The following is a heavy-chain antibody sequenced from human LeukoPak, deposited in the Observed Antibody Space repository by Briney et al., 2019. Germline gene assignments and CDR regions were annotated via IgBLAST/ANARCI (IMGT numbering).Heavy chain of an antibody. CDR1: GFTFSSYA. CDR3: ARDPYCSSTSCYEDDAFDI. V-gene: IGHV3-30-3*01. Sequence: GRSLRLSCAASGFTFSSYAMHWVRQAPGKGLERVAVISYDGSNKYYADSVKGRFTISRDNSKNTLYLQMNSLRAEDTAVYYCARDPYCSSTSCYEDDAFDIWGQGTMVTVSS. D-gene: IGHD2-2*01. CDR2: ISYDGSNK. J-gene: IGHJ3*02.